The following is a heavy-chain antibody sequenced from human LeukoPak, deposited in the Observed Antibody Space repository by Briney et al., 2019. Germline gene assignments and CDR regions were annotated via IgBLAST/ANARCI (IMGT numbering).Heavy chain of an antibody. J-gene: IGHJ4*02. D-gene: IGHD2-2*02. V-gene: IGHV3-30*04. CDR2: ISYDGSNK. CDR3: VAPGYCSSTSCCTFDY. Sequence: GRSLRLSCAASGFTFSSYAMHWVRQAPGKGLEWVAVISYDGSNKYYADSVKGRFTISRDNSKNTLYLQMNSLRAEDTAVYYCVAPGYCSSTSCCTFDYWGQGTLVTVSS. CDR1: GFTFSSYA.